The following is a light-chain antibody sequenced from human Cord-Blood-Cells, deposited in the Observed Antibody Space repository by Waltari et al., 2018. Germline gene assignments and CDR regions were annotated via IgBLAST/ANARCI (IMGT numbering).Light chain of an antibody. J-gene: IGLJ3*02. Sequence: NFMLTQPHYVSESPGKTVTISCTRSSGSIASNNVQWYQQRPGSSPTTVIYEDNQRPSGVPDRFSGSIDSSSNSAYLTISGLKTEDEADYYCQSYDSSNQVFGGGTKLTVL. V-gene: IGLV6-57*01. CDR2: EDN. CDR3: QSYDSSNQV. CDR1: SGSIASNN.